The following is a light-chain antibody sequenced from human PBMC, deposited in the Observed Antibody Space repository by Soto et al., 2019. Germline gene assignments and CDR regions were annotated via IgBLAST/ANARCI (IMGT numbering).Light chain of an antibody. V-gene: IGKV1-9*01. CDR2: AAS. CDR3: QQVNGYPHT. CDR1: QGISSH. Sequence: DIQLTQSPSFLSASVGDRVTITCRASQGISSHLAWYQQIPGKGPKLLIYAASTLQSGVPSRFSRSVSGTEFTLAISSLQPEDFATYYCQQVNGYPHTFGQGTKLEIK. J-gene: IGKJ2*01.